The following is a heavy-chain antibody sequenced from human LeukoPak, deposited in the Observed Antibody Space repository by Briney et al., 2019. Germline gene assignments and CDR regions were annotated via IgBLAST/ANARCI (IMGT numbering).Heavy chain of an antibody. CDR3: ARGVDDTSTYYYAYYYYYMDV. D-gene: IGHD3-22*01. CDR2: ISSSGSTI. CDR1: GFTFRSYE. V-gene: IGHV3-48*03. J-gene: IGHJ6*03. Sequence: QPGGSLRLSCAASGFTFRSYEMNWVRQAPGKGLEWVSYISSSGSTIYYADSVKGRFTISRDHAKNSLFLQMNSLRAEDTAVYFCARGVDDTSTYYYAYYYYYMDVWGKGTTVTVSS.